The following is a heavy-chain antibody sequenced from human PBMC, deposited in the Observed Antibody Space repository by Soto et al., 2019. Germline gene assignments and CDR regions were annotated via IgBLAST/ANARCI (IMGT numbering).Heavy chain of an antibody. D-gene: IGHD3-3*01. CDR3: AHSRRYDFWSGYLFDP. V-gene: IGHV2-5*02. CDR1: GFSLSTSEVG. J-gene: IGHJ5*02. Sequence: SGPTLVNPTQTLTLTCTFSGFSLSTSEVGVGWIRQPPGKALELLGIIYWDDDKRYSPLLNKRLTITKDTSKNQVVLTMTNMDPVDTATYYCAHSRRYDFWSGYLFDPWGQGTLVTVS. CDR2: IYWDDDK.